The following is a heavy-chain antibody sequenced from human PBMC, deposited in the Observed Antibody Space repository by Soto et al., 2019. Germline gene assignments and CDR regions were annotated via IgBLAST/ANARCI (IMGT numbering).Heavy chain of an antibody. V-gene: IGHV1-8*01. CDR1: GYTFTSYD. Sequence: QVQLVQSGAEVKKPGASVKVSCKASGYTFTSYDINWVRQATGQGLEWMGWMIPNSGNTGYAQKFQGRLTMTRNTSRRTAYMELSSLRSGDAAVYYCARGNGGSYDWFDPWGQGTLVTVSS. CDR3: ARGNGGSYDWFDP. CDR2: MIPNSGNT. J-gene: IGHJ5*02. D-gene: IGHD1-26*01.